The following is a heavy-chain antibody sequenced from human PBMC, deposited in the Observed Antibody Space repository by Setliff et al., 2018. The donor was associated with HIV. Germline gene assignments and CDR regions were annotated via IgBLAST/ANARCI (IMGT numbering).Heavy chain of an antibody. D-gene: IGHD2-2*01. V-gene: IGHV4-38-2*01. Sequence: SETLSLTCAVSGYSISSAYYWGWIRQPPGKGLEWIGSIYHSGSTYYNPSLKSRVTISLDTSRNQFSLKLSSVTAADTAVYYCARGPVVVIPAPRWRWFDPWGRGTLVTVSS. CDR1: GYSISSAYY. CDR3: ARGPVVVIPAPRWRWFDP. CDR2: IYHSGST. J-gene: IGHJ5*02.